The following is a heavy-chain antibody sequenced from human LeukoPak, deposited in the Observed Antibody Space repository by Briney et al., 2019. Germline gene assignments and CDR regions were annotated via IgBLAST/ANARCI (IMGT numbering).Heavy chain of an antibody. CDR3: AGRAYYYDSSGYRLDAFDI. CDR1: GGTFSSYA. CDR2: IIPIFGTA. J-gene: IGHJ3*02. Sequence: SVKVSCKASGGTFSSYAISWVRQAPGQGLEWMGGIIPIFGTATYAQKFQGRVTITTDESTSTAYMELSSLRSEDTAVYYCAGRAYYYDSSGYRLDAFDIWGQGTMVTVSS. V-gene: IGHV1-69*05. D-gene: IGHD3-22*01.